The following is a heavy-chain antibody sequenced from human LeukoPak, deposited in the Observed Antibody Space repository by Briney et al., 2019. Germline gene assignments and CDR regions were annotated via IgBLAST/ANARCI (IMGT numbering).Heavy chain of an antibody. CDR3: AREIESSDEWLFQYYYHYYMDV. V-gene: IGHV3-7*01. CDR1: GFTFISYW. Sequence: GGSLRLSCAASGFTFISYWMSWVRQAPGKGLEWVANIKQDGSEKNYVDSVKGRFTISRDNAKNSLYLQMNSLRAEDTAVYYCAREIESSDEWLFQYYYHYYMDVWGKGTTVTVSS. D-gene: IGHD3-3*01. CDR2: IKQDGSEK. J-gene: IGHJ6*03.